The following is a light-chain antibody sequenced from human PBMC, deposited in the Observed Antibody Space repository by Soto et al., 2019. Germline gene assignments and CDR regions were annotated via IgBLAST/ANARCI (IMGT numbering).Light chain of an antibody. V-gene: IGKV3-15*01. J-gene: IGKJ1*01. CDR3: QQYNNWPRT. CDR1: QSVGSY. Sequence: EVVMTQSPATLYVSPGERATLSCRASQSVGSYLAWYQQKPGQAPRLLLYGASTRAAGISPRFSGGGSGTEFTLTMSSLQSEEFAVYYCQQYNNWPRTFGQGTKVGIK. CDR2: GAS.